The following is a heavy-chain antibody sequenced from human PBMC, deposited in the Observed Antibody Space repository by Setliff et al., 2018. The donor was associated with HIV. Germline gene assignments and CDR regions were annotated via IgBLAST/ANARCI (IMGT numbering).Heavy chain of an antibody. CDR1: GGSFSGYF. Sequence: KPSETLSLTCAVYGGSFSGYFCIWVRQPPGEGLEWIGEISHSGSTNYNPSLESRVTISLDTSNKQFSLHLSSVTAADTAVYYCAWGMTAIPEYWGQGTLVT. J-gene: IGHJ4*02. D-gene: IGHD2-21*02. CDR2: ISHSGST. V-gene: IGHV4-34*01. CDR3: AWGMTAIPEY.